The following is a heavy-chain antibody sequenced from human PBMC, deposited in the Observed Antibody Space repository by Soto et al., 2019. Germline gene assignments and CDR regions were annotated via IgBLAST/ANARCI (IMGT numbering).Heavy chain of an antibody. J-gene: IGHJ6*03. D-gene: IGHD4-17*01. CDR2: ISGSGGST. Sequence: QPGGSLRLSCAASGFTFSSYAMSWVRQAPGKGLEWVSAISGSGGSTYYADSVKGRFTISRDNSKNTLYLQMNSLRAEDTAVYYCAKKRLDDYGDEWYYYYYMDVWGKGTTVTVSS. CDR3: AKKRLDDYGDEWYYYYYMDV. CDR1: GFTFSSYA. V-gene: IGHV3-23*01.